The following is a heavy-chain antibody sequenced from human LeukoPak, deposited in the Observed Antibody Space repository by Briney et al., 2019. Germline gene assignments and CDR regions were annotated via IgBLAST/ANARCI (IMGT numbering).Heavy chain of an antibody. Sequence: VVSVKVSCKASGYTFTSYDINWVRQATGQGLEWMGWMNPNSGNTGYAQKFQGRVTMTRNTSISTAYMELSSLRSEDTAVYYCAREAIFGVVREYYFDYWGQGTLVTVS. J-gene: IGHJ4*02. CDR3: AREAIFGVVREYYFDY. CDR2: MNPNSGNT. CDR1: GYTFTSYD. D-gene: IGHD3-3*01. V-gene: IGHV1-8*01.